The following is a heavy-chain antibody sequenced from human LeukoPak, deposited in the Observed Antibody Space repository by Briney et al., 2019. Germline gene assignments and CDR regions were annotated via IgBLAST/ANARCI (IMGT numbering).Heavy chain of an antibody. CDR2: ISHGSSYI. CDR1: GFTFSCCT. D-gene: IGHD1-14*01. J-gene: IGHJ4*02. V-gene: IGHV3-21*01. Sequence: PGGSLRLSCAASGFTFSCCTVNWVRQAPGKGLEWVSSISHGSSYIYYADSVKGRFTISRDNAENSLYLQMNSLRAEDTAVYYCARGPKYIASTGPHYFDYWGQGTLVTVSS. CDR3: ARGPKYIASTGPHYFDY.